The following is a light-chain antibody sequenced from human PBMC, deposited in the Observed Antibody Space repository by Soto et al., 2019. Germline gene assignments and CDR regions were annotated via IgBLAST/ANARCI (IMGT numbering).Light chain of an antibody. CDR2: GAS. V-gene: IGKV3-20*01. CDR3: QQYGDSPWT. J-gene: IGKJ1*01. CDR1: QGLNSAY. Sequence: ESMLPQSPGTLSLSPGERAALSCRASQGLNSAYLAWYQQKPGQAPRLLIYGASSRDSGIPDRFSGSGSGTDFTLTISRLEPEDFAVYFCQQYGDSPWTFGQGTKVDIK.